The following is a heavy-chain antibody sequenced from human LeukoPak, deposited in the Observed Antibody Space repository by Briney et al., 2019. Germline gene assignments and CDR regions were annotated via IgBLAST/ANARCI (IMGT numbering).Heavy chain of an antibody. CDR3: AKGPRAAMVTGWFDP. D-gene: IGHD5-18*01. J-gene: IGHJ5*02. Sequence: GGSLRLSCAASGFTFISYGMHWVRQAPGKGLECVAVISYDGSNKYYADSVKGRFTISRDNSKNPLYLQMTSLRAEDTAVYYCAKGPRAAMVTGWFDPWGQGTLVTVSS. CDR2: ISYDGSNK. V-gene: IGHV3-30*18. CDR1: GFTFISYG.